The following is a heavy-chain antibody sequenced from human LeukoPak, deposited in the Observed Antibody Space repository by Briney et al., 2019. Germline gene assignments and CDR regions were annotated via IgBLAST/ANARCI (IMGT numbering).Heavy chain of an antibody. CDR2: IVVGSGNT. J-gene: IGHJ4*02. CDR1: GFTFTSSA. Sequence: SVKVSCKASGFTFTSSAMQWVRQARGQRLEWIGWIVVGSGNTKYAQKFQERVTITRDMSTSEAYMELSSLRSEDTAVYYCAAGPIYYDSSAYYYVPYYFDYWGQGTLVTVSS. CDR3: AAGPIYYDSSAYYYVPYYFDY. D-gene: IGHD3-22*01. V-gene: IGHV1-58*02.